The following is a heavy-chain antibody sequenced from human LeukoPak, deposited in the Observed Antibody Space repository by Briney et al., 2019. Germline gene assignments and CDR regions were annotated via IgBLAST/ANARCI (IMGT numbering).Heavy chain of an antibody. V-gene: IGHV4-4*08. CDR1: GVSINSHY. D-gene: IGHD3-22*01. CDR3: ARAIPEDYYDSSGVIDY. J-gene: IGHJ4*02. CDR2: IYGSGRT. Sequence: SETLSLTCTVSGVSINSHYLNWIRQPPGKGLEWIGYIYGSGRTNYNPSLKRRVTIFVDTSNNHFSLQLSSVTAPDTAVYYCARAIPEDYYDSSGVIDYWGQGTLVTVSS.